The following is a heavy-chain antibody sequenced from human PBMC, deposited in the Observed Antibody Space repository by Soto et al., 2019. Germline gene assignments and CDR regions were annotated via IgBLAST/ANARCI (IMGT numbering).Heavy chain of an antibody. V-gene: IGHV4-34*01. CDR3: ARGTTPGGYCSGGSCYSRWFDP. D-gene: IGHD2-15*01. CDR2: INHSGST. J-gene: IGHJ5*02. Sequence: SETLSLTCAVYGGSFSGYYWSWIRQPPGKGLEWIGEINHSGSTNYNPSLKSRVTISVDTSKNQFSLKLSSVTAADTAVYYCARGTTPGGYCSGGSCYSRWFDPWGQGTLVTVSS. CDR1: GGSFSGYY.